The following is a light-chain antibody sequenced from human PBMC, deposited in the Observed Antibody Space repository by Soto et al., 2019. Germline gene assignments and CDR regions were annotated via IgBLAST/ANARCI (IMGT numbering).Light chain of an antibody. CDR3: GSYATSDTFV. CDR2: EVR. J-gene: IGLJ1*01. CDR1: ASDVGAYNY. V-gene: IGLV2-14*01. Sequence: QSALTQPASVSGSPGQSITISCTGTASDVGAYNYVSWYQHHPDKAHKLVIYEVRNRPSGVSNRFSGSKSVNTASLTISGLQPEDEAHYYCGSYATSDTFVFGTGTRVTVL.